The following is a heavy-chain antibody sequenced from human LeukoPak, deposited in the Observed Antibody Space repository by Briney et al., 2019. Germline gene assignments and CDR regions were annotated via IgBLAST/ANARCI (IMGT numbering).Heavy chain of an antibody. J-gene: IGHJ4*02. D-gene: IGHD3-22*01. V-gene: IGHV3-49*04. Sequence: PGGSLRLSCTTSGFTFRDYAMSWVRQAPGKGLEWVSFIRRKAHGGTTEYAASVKGRFSSSRDDSKSIAYLQMNSLKTEDTAVYFCTRVTYYYDNSGYFHFDSWGQGSLVTVSS. CDR3: TRVTYYYDNSGYFHFDS. CDR1: GFTFRDYA. CDR2: IRRKAHGGTT.